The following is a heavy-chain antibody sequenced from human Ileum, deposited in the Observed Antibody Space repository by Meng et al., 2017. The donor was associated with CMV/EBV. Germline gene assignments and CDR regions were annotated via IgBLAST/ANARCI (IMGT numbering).Heavy chain of an antibody. CDR3: ARFRIAALGNLFDP. D-gene: IGHD6-13*01. V-gene: IGHV4-30-4*08. CDR2: IFFSGNT. CDR1: GASISSGDYY. Sequence: QVPWQRSSPGMVKPSQTLSLSCTVSGASISSGDYYWSWIRQPPGKGLEWIGYIFFSGNTYYNPSLNNRVIISIDTPRNQFSLKVDSVTAADTAVYYCARFRIAALGNLFDPWGHGTLVTVSS. J-gene: IGHJ5*02.